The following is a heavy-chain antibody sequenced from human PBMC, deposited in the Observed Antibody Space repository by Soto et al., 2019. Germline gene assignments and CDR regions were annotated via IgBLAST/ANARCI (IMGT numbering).Heavy chain of an antibody. CDR3: AKPRTTGNYVVNAVDR. V-gene: IGHV3-23*01. CDR2: ITSGGGKT. CDR1: GFSFSDYA. Sequence: EVQLLESGGGLVQPGGSLRLSCAASGFSFSDYAMSWVRQAPGRGLEWVSTITSGGGKTFDADSVKGRFTISRDNSKSTLNLEMQSLRGDDTAVYYCAKPRTTGNYVVNAVDRWGQGTMVTVSS. J-gene: IGHJ3*01. D-gene: IGHD1-1*01.